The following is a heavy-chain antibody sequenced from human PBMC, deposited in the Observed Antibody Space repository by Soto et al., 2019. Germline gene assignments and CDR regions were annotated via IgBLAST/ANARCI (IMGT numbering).Heavy chain of an antibody. J-gene: IGHJ6*02. V-gene: IGHV4-4*02. CDR1: GGSISSSNW. CDR2: IYYSGST. CDR3: AREPSYYYYGMDV. Sequence: SETLSLTCAVSGGSISSSNWWSWVRQPPGKGLEWIGYIYYSGSTNYNPSLKSRVTISVDTSKNQFSLKLSSVTAADTAVYYCAREPSYYYYGMDVWGQGTTVTVSS.